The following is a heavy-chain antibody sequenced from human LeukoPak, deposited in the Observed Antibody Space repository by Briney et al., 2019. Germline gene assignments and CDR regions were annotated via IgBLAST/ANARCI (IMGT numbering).Heavy chain of an antibody. J-gene: IGHJ4*02. CDR2: ISGSGGST. V-gene: IGHV3-23*01. CDR1: AFTFSSYA. Sequence: PGGSLRLSCAASAFTFSSYAMSWVRQAPGKGLEWVSAISGSGGSTYYADSVKGRFTISRDNSKNTLYLQMNSLRAEDTAVYYCAKLPLLYGSSGYFDYWGQGTLVTVSS. D-gene: IGHD3-22*01. CDR3: AKLPLLYGSSGYFDY.